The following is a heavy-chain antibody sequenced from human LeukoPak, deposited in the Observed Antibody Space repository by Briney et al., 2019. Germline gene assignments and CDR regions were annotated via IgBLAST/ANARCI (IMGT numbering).Heavy chain of an antibody. D-gene: IGHD2-2*01. CDR2: IIPFFGTA. CDR3: AIEVLPAGAEGCWFDP. CDR1: GGTFSSYA. V-gene: IGHV1-69*13. Sequence: ASVKVSCTASGGTFSSYAISWVREAPGQGLEWMGGIIPFFGTANYAQKFQGRVTITEAESTSTAYMERSSLRSEDTAVYYCAIEVLPAGAEGCWFDPWGQGTLVTVSS. J-gene: IGHJ5*02.